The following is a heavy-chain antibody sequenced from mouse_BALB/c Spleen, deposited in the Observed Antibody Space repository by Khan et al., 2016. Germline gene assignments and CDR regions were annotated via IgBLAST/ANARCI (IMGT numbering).Heavy chain of an antibody. V-gene: IGHV9-3*02. J-gene: IGHJ2*01. Sequence: QIQLVQSGPELKKPGETVKISCKASGYTFTNYGMNWVKQAPGKGLKWMGWINTNTGEPTYAEAFKGRLVFSLETSASSACLQINNLKNEDTATYFCARLGSSGTWGNYFDYWGQGTTLTVSS. CDR1: GYTFTNYG. CDR3: ARLGSSGTWGNYFDY. D-gene: IGHD1-1*01. CDR2: INTNTGEP.